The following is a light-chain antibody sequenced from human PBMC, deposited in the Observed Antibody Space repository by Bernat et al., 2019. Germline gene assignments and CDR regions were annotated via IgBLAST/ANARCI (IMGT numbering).Light chain of an antibody. V-gene: IGLV1-51*01. Sequence: QSVLTQPPSVSAAPGQKVTISCSGSSSNIGNNYVSWYQQLPGTAPKLLIYDNNKRPSGIPDRFSGSNSGNTATLTISRVEAGDEADYYCQVWHSTTDHFVFGSGTRVTVL. CDR2: DNN. J-gene: IGLJ1*01. CDR3: QVWHSTTDHFV. CDR1: SSNIGNNY.